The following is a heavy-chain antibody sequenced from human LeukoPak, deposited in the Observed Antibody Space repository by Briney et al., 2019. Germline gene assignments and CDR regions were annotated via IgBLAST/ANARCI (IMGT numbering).Heavy chain of an antibody. CDR1: GFTLSSFG. D-gene: IGHD3-16*01. CDR3: ARVGDMEAFDI. Sequence: GGSLRLSCAASGFTLSSFGMVWVRQAPGKGLEWVTLMWYDGRNKYYADSVKGRFTISRDNSKNTVYLQMNSLRGEDTAVYYCARVGDMEAFDIWGQGTRVTVSS. J-gene: IGHJ3*02. CDR2: MWYDGRNK. V-gene: IGHV3-33*01.